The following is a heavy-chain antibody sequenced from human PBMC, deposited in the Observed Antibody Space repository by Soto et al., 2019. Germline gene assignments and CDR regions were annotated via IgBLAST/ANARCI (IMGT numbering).Heavy chain of an antibody. J-gene: IGHJ3*02. CDR3: ARGGYSGYQIRPDAFDI. Sequence: GGSLRLSCAASGFTFSSYSMNWVRQAPGKGLEWVSSISSSSSYIYYADSVKGRFTISRDNAKNSLYLQMNSLRAEDTAVYYCARGGYSGYQIRPDAFDIWGQGTMVTVSS. CDR1: GFTFSSYS. D-gene: IGHD5-12*01. V-gene: IGHV3-21*01. CDR2: ISSSSSYI.